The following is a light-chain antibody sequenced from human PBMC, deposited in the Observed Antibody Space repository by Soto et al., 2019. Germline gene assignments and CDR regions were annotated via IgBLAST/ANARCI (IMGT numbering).Light chain of an antibody. J-gene: IGKJ1*01. CDR3: QQYNKWPPGT. V-gene: IGKV3-15*01. Sequence: EIVMTQSPDTLSVSPGERATLSCRASQSVSSNLAWYQQKPVQAPRLLIYGTSTRATGIPARFSGSGSGTEFTLTISSLQSEDFAVYYCQQYNKWPPGTFGQGTKVEIK. CDR1: QSVSSN. CDR2: GTS.